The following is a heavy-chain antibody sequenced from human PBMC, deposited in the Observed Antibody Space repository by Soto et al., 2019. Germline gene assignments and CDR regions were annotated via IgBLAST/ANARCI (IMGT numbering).Heavy chain of an antibody. Sequence: GGSLRLSCAASGFTFSSYAMSRVRQAPGKGLEWVSAISGSGGSTYYADSVKGRFTISRDNSKNTLYLQMNSLRAEDTAVYYCAKDNRNGYSYGPDYSYGMDVWGQGTTVTVSS. CDR3: AKDNRNGYSYGPDYSYGMDV. CDR2: ISGSGGST. D-gene: IGHD5-18*01. CDR1: GFTFSSYA. J-gene: IGHJ6*02. V-gene: IGHV3-23*01.